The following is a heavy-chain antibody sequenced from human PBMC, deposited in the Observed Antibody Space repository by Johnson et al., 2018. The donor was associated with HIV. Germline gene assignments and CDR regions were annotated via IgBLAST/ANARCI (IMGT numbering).Heavy chain of an antibody. J-gene: IGHJ3*02. CDR2: IYSGGST. CDR1: EFSVSSNH. CDR3: AREWLYGFDI. Sequence: VQLVESGGGLIQPGGSLRLSCAASEFSVSSNHMRWVRQAPGKGLEWVSVIYSGGSTYYADSVKGRFTISRDNSKNTLYLQMNRLRAEDTAVYYCAREWLYGFDIWGQGTMVTVSS. V-gene: IGHV3-53*01. D-gene: IGHD5-24*01.